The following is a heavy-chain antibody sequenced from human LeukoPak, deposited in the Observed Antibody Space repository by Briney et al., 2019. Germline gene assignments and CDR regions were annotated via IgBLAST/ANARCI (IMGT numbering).Heavy chain of an antibody. CDR3: AKDSSSLDCGGAPFDY. D-gene: IGHD4-17*01. V-gene: IGHV3-74*01. J-gene: IGHJ4*02. CDR1: GFTFSSYW. CDR2: INSDGSRT. Sequence: GGSLRLSCAASGFTFSSYWMHWVRQAPGKGLVWVSHINSDGSRTNFADSVKGRFTISRDNAKNTLYLQMNSLRAEDTALYYCAKDSSSLDCGGAPFDYWGQGTLVTVSS.